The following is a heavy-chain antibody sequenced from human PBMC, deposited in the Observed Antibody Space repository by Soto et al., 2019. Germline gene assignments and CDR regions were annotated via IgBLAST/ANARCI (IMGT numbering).Heavy chain of an antibody. Sequence: QLQLQESGPGLVKPSETLSLTCTVSGGSISSSSYYWGWIRQPPGKGLEWIGSIYYSGSTYYNPSLKSRVTISVDTPKNQFSLKLSSVTAADTAVYYCARHGRYYDSSGYYYPNPPNDYWGQGTLVTVSS. CDR1: GGSISSSSYY. CDR2: IYYSGST. D-gene: IGHD3-22*01. V-gene: IGHV4-39*01. CDR3: ARHGRYYDSSGYYYPNPPNDY. J-gene: IGHJ4*02.